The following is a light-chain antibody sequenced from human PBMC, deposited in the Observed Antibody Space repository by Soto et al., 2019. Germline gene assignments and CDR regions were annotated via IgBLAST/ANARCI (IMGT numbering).Light chain of an antibody. CDR2: EVS. CDR3: AAWEDSLIGLGVV. J-gene: IGLJ2*01. V-gene: IGLV2-8*01. CDR1: SSDVGGYNY. Sequence: QSVLTQPPSASGSPGQSVTISCTGTSSDVGGYNYVSWYQQHPGKAPKLMIYEVSKRPSGVPDRFSGSKSGNTASLTVSGLQAEDEAQYYCAAWEDSLIGLGVVFGGGTKLTVL.